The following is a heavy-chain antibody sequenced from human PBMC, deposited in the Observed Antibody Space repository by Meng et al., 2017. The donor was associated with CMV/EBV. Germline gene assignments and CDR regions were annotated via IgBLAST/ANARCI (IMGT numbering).Heavy chain of an antibody. CDR2: IKSKTDGGTT. D-gene: IGHD2-2*01. CDR1: GFTFSNAW. Sequence: GESLKISCAASGFTFSNAWMSWVRQAPGKGLEWVGRIKSKTDGGTTDYAAPVKGRFTISRDDSKNTLYLQMNSLKTEDTAVYYCAKDSEYLRGFIDYWGQGTLVTVSS. V-gene: IGHV3-15*01. CDR3: AKDSEYLRGFIDY. J-gene: IGHJ4*02.